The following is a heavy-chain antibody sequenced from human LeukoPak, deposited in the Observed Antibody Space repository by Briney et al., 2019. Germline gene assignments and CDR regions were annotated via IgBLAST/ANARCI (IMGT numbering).Heavy chain of an antibody. CDR2: IYYSGRT. CDR1: GGSMSSHY. CDR3: ARLLDNDSSGNPDTFDM. J-gene: IGHJ3*02. Sequence: KPSETLSLTCTVSGGSMSSHYWSWIRQPPGKGLEWIGYIYYSGRTYYNPSLQSRVTISVGTSENHFSLKLTSVTAADTAVYYCARLLDNDSSGNPDTFDMWGQGTMVTVCS. D-gene: IGHD3-22*01. V-gene: IGHV4-59*11.